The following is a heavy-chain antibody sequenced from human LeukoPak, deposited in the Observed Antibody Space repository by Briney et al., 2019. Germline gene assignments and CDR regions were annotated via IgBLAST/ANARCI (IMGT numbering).Heavy chain of an antibody. CDR1: GFTFSSYS. CDR3: ARVYGSSWADYFDY. CDR2: ISSSSSYI. D-gene: IGHD6-13*01. V-gene: IGHV3-21*01. J-gene: IGHJ4*02. Sequence: GGSLRVSCAASGFTFSSYSMNWVRQAPGKGLEWVSSISSSSSYIYYADSVKGRFTISRDNAKNSLYLQMNSLRAEDTAVYYCARVYGSSWADYFDYWGQGTLVTVSS.